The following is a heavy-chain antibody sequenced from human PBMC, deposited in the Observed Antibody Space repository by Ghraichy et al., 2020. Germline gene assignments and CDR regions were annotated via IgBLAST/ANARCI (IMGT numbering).Heavy chain of an antibody. CDR2: IIGSVGST. J-gene: IGHJ6*03. Sequence: GGSLRLSCAASGFTFSNYAMSWVRQAPGKGLEWVSTIIGSVGSTYYADSVKGRFTISRDNSKNTLWLQMNSLRAEDTAVYYCAKVVRLIHYYYYMDVWGKGTTVTVSS. D-gene: IGHD3-16*01. CDR3: AKVVRLIHYYYYMDV. V-gene: IGHV3-23*01. CDR1: GFTFSNYA.